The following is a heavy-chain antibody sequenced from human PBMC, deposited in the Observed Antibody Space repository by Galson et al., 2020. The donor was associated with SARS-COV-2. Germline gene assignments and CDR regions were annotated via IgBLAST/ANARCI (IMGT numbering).Heavy chain of an antibody. CDR2: INAGYGDT. J-gene: IGHJ4*02. D-gene: IGHD3-3*01. CDR1: GYTFKTFA. Sequence: ASVKVSCKASGYTFKTFAIHWVRQAPGQRLEWMGWINAGYGDTKYSEKFQGRITITGDTSASTAYMELSGLTSEDTAVYYCARDRGTMTRLDYWGQGTLVTVSS. CDR3: ARDRGTMTRLDY. V-gene: IGHV1-3*01.